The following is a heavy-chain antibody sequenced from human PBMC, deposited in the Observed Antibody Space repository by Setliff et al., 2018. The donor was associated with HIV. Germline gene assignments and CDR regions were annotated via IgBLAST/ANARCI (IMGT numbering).Heavy chain of an antibody. V-gene: IGHV3-74*01. CDR1: GFTFRSYW. CDR2: FNTNGNRT. CDR3: AKSIAGYYYMDV. J-gene: IGHJ6*03. D-gene: IGHD6-6*01. Sequence: GGSLRLSCAASGFTFRSYWMHWVRQAPGKGLVWVSRFNTNGNRTTYADSVKGRFTISRDNSKSTLYLQMNSLRTEDTAVYYCAKSIAGYYYMDVWGKGTTVTVSS.